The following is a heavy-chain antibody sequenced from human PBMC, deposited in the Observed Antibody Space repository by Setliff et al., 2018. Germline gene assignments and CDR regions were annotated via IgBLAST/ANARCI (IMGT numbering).Heavy chain of an antibody. D-gene: IGHD3-10*01. V-gene: IGHV4-39*07. CDR3: ARVDFTMIQGVLGL. J-gene: IGHJ1*01. CDR1: GGSVSSTSHY. CDR2: VYYSGYT. Sequence: PSETLSLTCNVSGGSVSSTSHYWGWIRQPPGKGMEWIGSVYYSGYTYYNPSLQSRVTISVDMSKNQFSMKLTSVTAADTAVYYCARVDFTMIQGVLGLWGQGTRVTVSS.